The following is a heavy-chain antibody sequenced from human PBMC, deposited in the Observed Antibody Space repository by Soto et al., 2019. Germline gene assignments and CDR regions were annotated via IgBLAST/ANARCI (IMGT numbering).Heavy chain of an antibody. Sequence: GESLKISCTTSGYRFTSYWIAWVRQMPGKGLEWMGIIFPSDSDTRYSPSFQGQVTISADRSTSTVFLQWASLKASDTAVYFCARKDKSGYFNWFDPWGQGTLVTVSS. D-gene: IGHD3-22*01. CDR3: ARKDKSGYFNWFDP. V-gene: IGHV5-51*01. CDR2: IFPSDSDT. CDR1: GYRFTSYW. J-gene: IGHJ5*02.